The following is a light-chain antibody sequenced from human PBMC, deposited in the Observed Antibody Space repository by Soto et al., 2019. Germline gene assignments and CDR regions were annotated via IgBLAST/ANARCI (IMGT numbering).Light chain of an antibody. V-gene: IGKV3-11*01. CDR3: QHRSNWPLT. Sequence: EIVLTQSPSTLSLSPGERPTLSCRASQSVSSYLAWYQQKPGQAPRLLIYDASNRATGIPARFSGSGSGTDFTLTISSLEPEDFAVYYCQHRSNWPLTFGGGTKVDIK. CDR2: DAS. CDR1: QSVSSY. J-gene: IGKJ4*01.